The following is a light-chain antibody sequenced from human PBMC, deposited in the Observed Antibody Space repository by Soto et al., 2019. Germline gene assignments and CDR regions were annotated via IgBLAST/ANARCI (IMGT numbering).Light chain of an antibody. CDR2: HAS. CDR3: QQYNSYS. CDR1: QSISNW. Sequence: DIQMTQSPSTLPASLGDRVTITCRASQSISNWLSWYQHKPGTSPKLLIYHASSLESGVPSRFSGSGSGTEFTLTISSLQPDDFATYYCQQYNSYSFGQGTKVDI. V-gene: IGKV1-5*01. J-gene: IGKJ1*01.